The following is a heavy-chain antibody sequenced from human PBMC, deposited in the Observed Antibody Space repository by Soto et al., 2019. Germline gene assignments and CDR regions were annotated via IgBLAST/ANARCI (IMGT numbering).Heavy chain of an antibody. Sequence: ASVKVSCKASGFTFTSSAVQWVRQARGQRLEWIGWIGVGSGNRHYAQKFQERVTITRDMSTNTAYMELSSLRSEDTAVYYCAALGVNFDHRGKGTRETVSS. J-gene: IGHJ4*02. V-gene: IGHV1-58*01. CDR2: IGVGSGNR. CDR3: AALGVNFDH. D-gene: IGHD2-8*01. CDR1: GFTFTSSA.